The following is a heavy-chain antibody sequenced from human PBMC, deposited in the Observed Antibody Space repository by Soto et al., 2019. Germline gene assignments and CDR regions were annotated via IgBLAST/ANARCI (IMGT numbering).Heavy chain of an antibody. Sequence: GGSLRLSCAASGFTFSFYVMSWVRQAPGKGLEWVSGINWNGGSTGYADSVKGRFTISRDNAKNSLYLQMNSLRAEDTALYYCARDPSYSGSFNAFDIWGQGTMVTVSS. CDR1: GFTFSFYV. CDR2: INWNGGST. CDR3: ARDPSYSGSFNAFDI. D-gene: IGHD1-26*01. V-gene: IGHV3-20*04. J-gene: IGHJ3*02.